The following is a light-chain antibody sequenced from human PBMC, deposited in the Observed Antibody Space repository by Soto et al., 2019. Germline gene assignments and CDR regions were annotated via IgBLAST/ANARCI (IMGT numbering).Light chain of an antibody. Sequence: EIVLTQAPATLSLSPGERATLSCRASQSASTYLAWYQQQPGRAPRLLIYDASTRDTGIPTRFSGSGSGTDFTLTISNLEPEDFAVYYCQQRSNGLTFGGGTKVEI. CDR1: QSASTY. CDR3: QQRSNGLT. V-gene: IGKV3-11*01. J-gene: IGKJ4*01. CDR2: DAS.